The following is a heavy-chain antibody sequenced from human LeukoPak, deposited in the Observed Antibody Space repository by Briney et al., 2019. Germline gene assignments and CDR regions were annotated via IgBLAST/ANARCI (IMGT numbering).Heavy chain of an antibody. CDR3: AKGKTYYYDSSGSDY. CDR1: GFTFSSYA. CDR2: ISGSGGST. J-gene: IGHJ4*02. Sequence: GGSLRLSCAASGFTFSSYAMSWVRQAPGKGLEWVSAISGSGGSTYYADSVKGRFTISRDNSKNTLYLQMNSLRAEDTAVYYCAKGKTYYYDSSGSDYWGQGTLVTVSS. V-gene: IGHV3-23*01. D-gene: IGHD3-22*01.